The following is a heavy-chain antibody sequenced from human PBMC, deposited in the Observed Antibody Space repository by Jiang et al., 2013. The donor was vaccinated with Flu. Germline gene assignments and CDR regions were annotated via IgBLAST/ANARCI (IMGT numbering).Heavy chain of an antibody. Sequence: NYNPSLKSRVTISVDTSKNQXSLKLSSVTAADTAVYYCAREAPRYFDYWGQGTLVTVSS. CDR3: AREAPRYFDY. J-gene: IGHJ4*02. V-gene: IGHV4-59*01.